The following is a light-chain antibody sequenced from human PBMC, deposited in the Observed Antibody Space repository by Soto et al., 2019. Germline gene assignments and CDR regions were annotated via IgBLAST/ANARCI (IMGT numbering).Light chain of an antibody. CDR3: QQAYSFPIT. Sequence: AIQLTQSPSSLSASVGDRVTITFRASQDISSALAWYQQKPGKAPKLLMNDASSLESGVPSRFSGSGSGTDFTLSINSLQPEDFATYYCQQAYSFPITFGQGTRLEIK. J-gene: IGKJ5*01. CDR1: QDISSA. V-gene: IGKV1-13*02. CDR2: DAS.